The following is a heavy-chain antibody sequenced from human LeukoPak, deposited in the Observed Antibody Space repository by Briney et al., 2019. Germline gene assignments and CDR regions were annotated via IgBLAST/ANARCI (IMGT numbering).Heavy chain of an antibody. Sequence: SSETLSLTCAVYGGSFSGYYWSWIRQPPGKGLEWIGEINHSGSTNYNPSLKSRVTISVDTSKNQFSLKLSSVTAADTAVYYCARASHSLALDYWGQGTLVTVSS. CDR1: GGSFSGYY. CDR2: INHSGST. D-gene: IGHD3-16*01. J-gene: IGHJ4*02. V-gene: IGHV4-34*01. CDR3: ARASHSLALDY.